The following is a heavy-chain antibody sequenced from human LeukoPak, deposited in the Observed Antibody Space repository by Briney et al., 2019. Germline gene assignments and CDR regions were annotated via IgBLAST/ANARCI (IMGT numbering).Heavy chain of an antibody. Sequence: GGSLRLSCAASGFTFTTYAMSSVRQAPGKGLEWVSGISGGNDNTNYAHYADSVKGRFTISRDNSKNTLYLQMDSLRAEDTAVYYCAKVNHYYGSGIYYFDYWGQVTLVTVSS. J-gene: IGHJ4*02. CDR2: ISGGNDNTNYA. D-gene: IGHD3-10*01. CDR3: AKVNHYYGSGIYYFDY. CDR1: GFTFTTYA. V-gene: IGHV3-23*01.